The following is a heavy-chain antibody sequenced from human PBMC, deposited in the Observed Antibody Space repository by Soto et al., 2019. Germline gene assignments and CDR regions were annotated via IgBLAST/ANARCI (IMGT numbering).Heavy chain of an antibody. CDR1: GYTFTSYD. J-gene: IGHJ6*03. Sequence: ASVKVSCKASGYTFTSYDINWVRQATGQGLEWMGWMNPNSGNTGYAQKFQGRVTMTRNTSISTAYMELSSLRSEDTAVYYCARPVSENYDFWSGYSPPHMDVWGKGTTVTVSS. CDR2: MNPNSGNT. CDR3: ARPVSENYDFWSGYSPPHMDV. V-gene: IGHV1-8*01. D-gene: IGHD3-3*01.